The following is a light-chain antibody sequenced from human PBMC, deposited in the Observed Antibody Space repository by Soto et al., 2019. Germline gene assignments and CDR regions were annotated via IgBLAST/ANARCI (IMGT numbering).Light chain of an antibody. CDR3: AAWDDSMNGLV. CDR1: SSNIGNNA. Sequence: QSVLTQPPSVSEAPRQRVTISCSGSSSNIGNNAVNWYQHLPGKAPKLLIYYDDLLPSEFSDRFSGSKSGNSASLAISGLQPEDEADYCCAAWDDSMNGLVFGVGTKNTVL. V-gene: IGLV1-36*01. J-gene: IGLJ2*01. CDR2: YDD.